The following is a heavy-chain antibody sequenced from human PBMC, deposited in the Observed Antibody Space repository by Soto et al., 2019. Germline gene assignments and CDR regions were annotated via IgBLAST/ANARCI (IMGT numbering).Heavy chain of an antibody. V-gene: IGHV3-73*01. Sequence: GGSLRLSCAASGFTFSGSAMHWVRQASGKGLEWVGRIRSKANSYATAYAASVKGRFTISRDDSKNTAYLQMNSLKTEDTAVYYCTTSGLTKDAFDIWGQGTMVTVSS. J-gene: IGHJ3*02. D-gene: IGHD4-4*01. CDR1: GFTFSGSA. CDR2: IRSKANSYAT. CDR3: TTSGLTKDAFDI.